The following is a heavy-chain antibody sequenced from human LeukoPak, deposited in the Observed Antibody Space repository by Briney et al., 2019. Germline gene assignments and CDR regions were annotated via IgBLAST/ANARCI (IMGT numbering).Heavy chain of an antibody. CDR1: GGTFSSYA. CDR3: ARGVVPAAYNWFDP. J-gene: IGHJ5*02. D-gene: IGHD2-2*01. CDR2: IIPIFGTA. Sequence: ASVKVSCKASGGTFSSYAISWVRQAPGQGLEWMGGIIPIFGTANYAQKFQGRVTITADESTSTAYMELSSLRSEDTAAYYCARGVVPAAYNWFDPWGQGTLVTVSS. V-gene: IGHV1-69*13.